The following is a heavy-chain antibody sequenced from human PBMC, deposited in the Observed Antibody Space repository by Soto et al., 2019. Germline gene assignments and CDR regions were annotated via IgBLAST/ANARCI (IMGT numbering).Heavy chain of an antibody. Sequence: EVQLLESGGGLVQPGGSLVLSCAASGFTFSSYAMSWVRQAPGKGLVWVSSISGGGNDAYYADSVKGRFTISRDNSKNTLYLHMNSLRGDDTAVHYCARSLFLASTDTEPFDYWGQGTLVTVS. CDR3: ARSLFLASTDTEPFDY. J-gene: IGHJ4*02. CDR2: ISGGGNDA. V-gene: IGHV3-23*01. CDR1: GFTFSSYA. D-gene: IGHD1-1*01.